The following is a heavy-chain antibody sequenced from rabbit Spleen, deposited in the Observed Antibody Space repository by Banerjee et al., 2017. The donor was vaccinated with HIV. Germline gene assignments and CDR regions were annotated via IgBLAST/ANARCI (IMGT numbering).Heavy chain of an antibody. CDR1: GVSFSDKDV. J-gene: IGHJ6*01. CDR3: ARDTSSSFSSYGMDL. Sequence: EQLEESGGGLVKPEGSLTLTCKASGVSFSDKDVMCWVRQAPGKGLEWIACIEAGSSGFTYFASWAKGRFTISKTSSTTVTLQMTSLTAADTATYFCARDTSSSFSSYGMDLWGPGTLVTVS. CDR2: IEAGSSGFT. D-gene: IGHD1-1*01. V-gene: IGHV1S45*01.